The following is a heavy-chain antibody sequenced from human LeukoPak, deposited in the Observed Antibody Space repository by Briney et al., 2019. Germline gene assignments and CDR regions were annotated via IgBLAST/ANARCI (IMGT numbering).Heavy chain of an antibody. V-gene: IGHV3-48*02. D-gene: IGHD2-15*01. CDR2: ISSSGSTI. CDR1: GFTFSSYS. Sequence: GGSLRLSCAASGFTFSSYSMQWVRQAPGKGLEWVSHISSSGSTIYYADSVKGRFTISRDNGKESLYLQVSSLRDEDTAVYYCVFPYWQDLDHWGQGTLVTVSS. CDR3: VFPYWQDLDH. J-gene: IGHJ4*02.